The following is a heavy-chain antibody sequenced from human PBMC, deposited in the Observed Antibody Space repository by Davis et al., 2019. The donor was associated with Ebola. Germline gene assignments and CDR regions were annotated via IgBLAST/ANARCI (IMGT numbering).Heavy chain of an antibody. D-gene: IGHD2-2*01. V-gene: IGHV1-69*13. Sequence: SVKVSCKVSGGSHALRCVRQVPGPGLEWIGGIIPILGTTNYAQKFQACVPITADASSTTVYTELSGLKSADTAVYYCARDARYYSRSSCRVWSDAWGQGTLVTVST. CDR1: GGSHA. CDR3: ARDARYYSRSSCRVWSDA. CDR2: IIPILGTT. J-gene: IGHJ5*02.